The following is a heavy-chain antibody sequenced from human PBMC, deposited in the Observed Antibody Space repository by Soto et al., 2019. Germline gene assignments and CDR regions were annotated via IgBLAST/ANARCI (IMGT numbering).Heavy chain of an antibody. D-gene: IGHD6-13*01. J-gene: IGHJ4*02. V-gene: IGHV3-13*01. Sequence: EVQLVESGGGLVQPGGSLRLSCAASGFTFSSYDMHWVRQATGKGLEWASAIGTAGDTYYPGSVKGRFTISRENAKNSFYLQMNSLRAGDTAVYYCARSIAAAGTGSDYCGQGTLVTVSS. CDR3: ARSIAAAGTGSDY. CDR1: GFTFSSYD. CDR2: IGTAGDT.